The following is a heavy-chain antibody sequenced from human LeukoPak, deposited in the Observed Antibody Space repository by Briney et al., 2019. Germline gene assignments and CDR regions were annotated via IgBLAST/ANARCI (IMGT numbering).Heavy chain of an antibody. J-gene: IGHJ6*02. D-gene: IGHD2-2*01. Sequence: PGGSLRLSCAASGLTFSSYSMNWVRQAPGKGMEWVSSISSSSRYIYYADSVKGRFTISRDNAKNSLYLQMNSLRAEDTAVYYCARTSGCSSTSCDPAAYYYYGMDVWGQGTTVTVSS. CDR1: GLTFSSYS. V-gene: IGHV3-21*01. CDR2: ISSSSRYI. CDR3: ARTSGCSSTSCDPAAYYYYGMDV.